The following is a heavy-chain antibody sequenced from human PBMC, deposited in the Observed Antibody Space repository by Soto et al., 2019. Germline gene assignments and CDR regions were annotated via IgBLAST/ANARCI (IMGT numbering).Heavy chain of an antibody. CDR1: GGSINSPDYY. D-gene: IGHD3-3*01. CDR3: ARGRYYDFWSRFSGMDL. V-gene: IGHV4-30-4*01. CDR2: IYYRGSI. J-gene: IGHJ5*02. Sequence: PSETLSLTCTVSGGSINSPDYYWSWIRQPPGKGLEWIGYIYYRGSIYYNPSLRSRLTISFDTSKIQFSLKLKSVTAADTAVYFCARGRYYDFWSRFSGMDLWGQGTLVTVSS.